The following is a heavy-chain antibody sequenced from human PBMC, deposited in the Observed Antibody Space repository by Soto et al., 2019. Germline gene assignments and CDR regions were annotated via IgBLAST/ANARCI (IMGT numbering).Heavy chain of an antibody. D-gene: IGHD6-13*01. CDR2: IIPIFGTA. V-gene: IGHV1-69*13. J-gene: IGHJ4*02. Sequence: GASVKVSCKASGGTFSSYAISWVRQAPGQGLEWMGGIIPIFGTANYAQKFQGRVTITADESTSKAYMELSSLRSEDTAVCYCARARAPISSSWPDYWGQGTLVTVSS. CDR1: GGTFSSYA. CDR3: ARARAPISSSWPDY.